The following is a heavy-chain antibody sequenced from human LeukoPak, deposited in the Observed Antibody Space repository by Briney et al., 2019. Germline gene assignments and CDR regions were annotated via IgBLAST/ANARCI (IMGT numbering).Heavy chain of an antibody. CDR2: ISGSGSTI. V-gene: IGHV3-48*04. D-gene: IGHD3-10*01. J-gene: IGHJ5*02. CDR3: ARAPRGLGSYYMSSVNWFDP. Sequence: PGGSLRLSCAASGFTFSSYAMSWVRQAPGKGLEWVSAISGSGSTIYYADSVKGRFTISRDNAKNSLYLQMNSLRAEDTAVYYCARAPRGLGSYYMSSVNWFDPWGQGTLVSVAS. CDR1: GFTFSSYA.